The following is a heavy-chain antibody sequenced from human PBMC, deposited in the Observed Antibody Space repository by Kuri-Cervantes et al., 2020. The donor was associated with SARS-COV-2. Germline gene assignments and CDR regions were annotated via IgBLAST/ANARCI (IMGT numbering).Heavy chain of an antibody. V-gene: IGHV4-61*02. Sequence: LRLSCTVSGDSISSNTYYWSWIRQPAGKGLEWIGRVSISGTTNYSPSLKSRLTISLDAPKRRVSLRLSSVTAADTAVYYCARARTGWYFALRDAFDNWGQGTTVTVSS. CDR2: VSISGTT. J-gene: IGHJ3*02. CDR1: GDSISSNTYY. D-gene: IGHD6-19*01. CDR3: ARARTGWYFALRDAFDN.